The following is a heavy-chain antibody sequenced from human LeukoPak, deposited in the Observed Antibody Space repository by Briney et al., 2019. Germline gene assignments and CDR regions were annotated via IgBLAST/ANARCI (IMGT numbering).Heavy chain of an antibody. CDR2: IYYSGST. CDR1: GGSFSSYY. CDR3: ARSFLGDWYFDL. Sequence: PSETLSLTCAVYGGSFSSYYWSWIRQPPGMGLEWIGYIYYSGSTNYNPSLKNRVTISVDTSKDQFSLRLTSVTAADTAMYYCARSFLGDWYFDLWGRGTLVTVSS. V-gene: IGHV4-59*01. D-gene: IGHD1-26*01. J-gene: IGHJ2*01.